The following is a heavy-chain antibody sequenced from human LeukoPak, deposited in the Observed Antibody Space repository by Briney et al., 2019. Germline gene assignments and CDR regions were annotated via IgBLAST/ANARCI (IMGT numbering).Heavy chain of an antibody. Sequence: GGSLRLSCAASGFTFSSYGMHWVRQAPGKGLEWVAFIRYDGSNKYYADSVKGRSTISRDNSKNTMYLQMNSLRAEDTAVYYCAKDHGGSYSESFDYWGQGTLVTVSS. V-gene: IGHV3-30*02. D-gene: IGHD1-26*01. CDR1: GFTFSSYG. CDR3: AKDHGGSYSESFDY. CDR2: IRYDGSNK. J-gene: IGHJ4*02.